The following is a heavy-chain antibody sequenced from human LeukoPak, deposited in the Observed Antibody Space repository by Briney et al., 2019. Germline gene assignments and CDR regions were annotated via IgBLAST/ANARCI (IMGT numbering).Heavy chain of an antibody. CDR1: GFSFNTYA. CDR3: ARQEARGYLYEGLDY. Sequence: GGSLRLSCVASGFSFNTYAIHWVRQAPGKGLEWVALISYNGGRKEYAEAVKGRFTIDRDNSKNTVLLQMNSLRPDDTAIYSCARQEARGYLYEGLDYWGQGTLVTVSS. D-gene: IGHD3-22*01. CDR2: ISYNGGRK. J-gene: IGHJ4*02. V-gene: IGHV3-30*03.